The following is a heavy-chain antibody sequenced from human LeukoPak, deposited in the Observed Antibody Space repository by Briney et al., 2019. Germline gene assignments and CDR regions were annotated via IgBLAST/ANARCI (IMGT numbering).Heavy chain of an antibody. V-gene: IGHV1-3*01. D-gene: IGHD5-18*01. CDR2: IKAGNGDT. CDR3: ARVDIVMVGYFDY. CDR1: GYTFTRYA. J-gene: IGHJ4*02. Sequence: ASVKVSCKASGYTFTRYAVHWVRQAPGQRLQWMGRIKAGNGDTQYSQNLQGRVTITRDTSASTAYMELSSLRSEDTAVYFCARVDIVMVGYFDYWGQGTLVTVSS.